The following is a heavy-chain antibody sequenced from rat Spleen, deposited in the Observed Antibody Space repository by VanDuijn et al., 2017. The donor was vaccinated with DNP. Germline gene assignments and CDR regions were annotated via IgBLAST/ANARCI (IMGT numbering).Heavy chain of an antibody. J-gene: IGHJ1*01. D-gene: IGHD1-11*01. Sequence: DVQLQESGPGLVRPSQSLSLTCSVTAYSITTNYWAWIRKFPGNKMEWMGYISYSGATAYNPSLRSRISITRDTSKNQFFLQLNSVTTEDTATYYCARGLNYGGYIYSWYFDFWGPGTMVTVSS. CDR2: ISYSGAT. CDR1: AYSITTNY. V-gene: IGHV3-1*01. CDR3: ARGLNYGGYIYSWYFDF.